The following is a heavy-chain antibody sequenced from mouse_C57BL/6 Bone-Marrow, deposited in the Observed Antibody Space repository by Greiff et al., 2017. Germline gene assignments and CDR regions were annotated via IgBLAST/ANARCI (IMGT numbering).Heavy chain of an antibody. Sequence: EVQLQQSGPELVKPGASVKISCKASGYTFTDYYMNWVKQSHGKSLEWIGDINPNNGGTSYNQKFKGKATLTVDKSSSTAYMERRSLTSEDSAVYYCARYPHYDYDEGYAMDYWGQGTSVTVSS. J-gene: IGHJ4*01. CDR1: GYTFTDYY. V-gene: IGHV1-26*01. D-gene: IGHD2-4*01. CDR2: INPNNGGT. CDR3: ARYPHYDYDEGYAMDY.